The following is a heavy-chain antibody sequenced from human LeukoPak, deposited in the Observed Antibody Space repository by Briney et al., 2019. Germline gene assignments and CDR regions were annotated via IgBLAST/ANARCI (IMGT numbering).Heavy chain of an antibody. Sequence: AASVKVSRKASGGTFSSYAISWVRQAPGQGLEWMGRIIPIFGTANYAQKFQGRVTITTDESTSTAYMELSSLRSEDTAVYYCARDGGIAAPSGPNFDYWGQGTLVTVSS. CDR2: IIPIFGTA. V-gene: IGHV1-69*05. D-gene: IGHD6-6*01. CDR1: GGTFSSYA. CDR3: ARDGGIAAPSGPNFDY. J-gene: IGHJ4*02.